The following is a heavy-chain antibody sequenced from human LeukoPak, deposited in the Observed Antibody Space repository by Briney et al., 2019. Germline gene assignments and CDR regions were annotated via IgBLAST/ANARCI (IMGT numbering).Heavy chain of an antibody. J-gene: IGHJ3*02. V-gene: IGHV4-59*01. Sequence: SETLSLTCTVSGGSISSYYWSWIRQPPGKGLEWIGYIYYSGSTNYNPSLKSRVTISVETSKNQFSLKLSSVTAADTAVYYCARRTYDLWSGDYTGAFDIWGQGTMVTVSS. CDR2: IYYSGST. CDR1: GGSISSYY. D-gene: IGHD3-3*01. CDR3: ARRTYDLWSGDYTGAFDI.